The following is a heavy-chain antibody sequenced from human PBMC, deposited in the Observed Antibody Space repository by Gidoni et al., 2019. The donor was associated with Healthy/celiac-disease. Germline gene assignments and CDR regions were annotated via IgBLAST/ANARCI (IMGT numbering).Heavy chain of an antibody. CDR3: ARGASGSRHLPRYYFDY. D-gene: IGHD3-10*01. Sequence: EVQLVESGGGLVKPGGSLRLSCAASGFTFSSYSMNWVRQAPGKGLEWVSSISSSSSYIYYADNAKTSLYLQMNSLRAEDTAVYYCARGASGSRHLPRYYFDYWGQGTLVTVSS. J-gene: IGHJ4*02. CDR2: ISSSSSYI. CDR1: GFTFSSYS. V-gene: IGHV3-21*01.